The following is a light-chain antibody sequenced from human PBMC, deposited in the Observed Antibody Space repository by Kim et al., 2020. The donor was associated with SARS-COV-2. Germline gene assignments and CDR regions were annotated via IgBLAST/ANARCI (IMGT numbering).Light chain of an antibody. CDR3: CSYAGSYTMM. Sequence: GQSVTISCTGTSSDVGNDNYVSWYQQHPGKVPKLMIYDVKKRPSGVPDRFSGSKSGNTASLTISGLQAEDEADYYCCSYAGSYTMMFGGGTQLTVL. CDR1: SSDVGNDNY. CDR2: DVK. V-gene: IGLV2-11*03. J-gene: IGLJ3*02.